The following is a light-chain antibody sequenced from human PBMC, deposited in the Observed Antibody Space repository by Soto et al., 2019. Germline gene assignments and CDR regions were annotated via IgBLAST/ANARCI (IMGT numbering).Light chain of an antibody. J-gene: IGLJ1*01. CDR1: SSNIGAGYE. CDR3: KSYDSSLSGYV. CDR2: ENN. Sequence: QSVLTQPPSVSEAPGQRVTISCTGSSSNIGAGYEAHWYQQVPGTAPKLLIYENNNRPSGVTDRFSGSKSGTSASLAITGLQAEDEAEYYCKSYDSSLSGYVFGPGTKLTVL. V-gene: IGLV1-40*01.